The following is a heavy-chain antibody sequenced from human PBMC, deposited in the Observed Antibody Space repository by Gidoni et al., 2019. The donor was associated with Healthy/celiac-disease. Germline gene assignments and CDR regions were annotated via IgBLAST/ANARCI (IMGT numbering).Heavy chain of an antibody. CDR3: ARLLSGHYDSSGYYVDY. V-gene: IGHV5-51*01. CDR2: IYPGDSDT. J-gene: IGHJ4*02. D-gene: IGHD3-22*01. Sequence: EVQLVQSGAEVKKPGESLKISCKGSGYSITSYWIGWVRQMPGKGLEWMVIIYPGDSDTRYSPSFQGQVTISADKSISTAYLQWSSLKASDTAMYYCARLLSGHYDSSGYYVDYWGQGTLVTVSS. CDR1: GYSITSYW.